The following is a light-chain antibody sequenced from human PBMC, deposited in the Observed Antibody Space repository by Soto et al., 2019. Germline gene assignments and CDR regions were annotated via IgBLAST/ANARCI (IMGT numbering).Light chain of an antibody. V-gene: IGLV2-14*01. J-gene: IGLJ1*01. CDR3: SSYTSSSTYV. Sequence: QSALTQPGSVSGSPGQSITISCTGTSSDVGSHDFVSWYQQYPGKAPKLMIYEVSNRPSGVSNRFSGSKSGNTASLTISGLQAEDEADYYCSSYTSSSTYVFGTGTKVTVL. CDR2: EVS. CDR1: SSDVGSHDF.